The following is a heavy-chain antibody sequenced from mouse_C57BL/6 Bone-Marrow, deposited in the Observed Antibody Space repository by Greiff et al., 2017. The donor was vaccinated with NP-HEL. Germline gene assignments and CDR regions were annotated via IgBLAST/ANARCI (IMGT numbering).Heavy chain of an antibody. CDR2: INPSSGYT. J-gene: IGHJ2*01. V-gene: IGHV1-4*01. CDR1: GYTFTSYK. Sequence: QVQLQQSGAELARPGASVKMSCKASGYTFTSYKMHWVKQRPGQGLEWIGYINPSSGYTKYNQKFKDKATLTADKSSSTAYMQLSSLTSEDSAVYYGARNPYYYGSSFYYFDYWGQGTTLTVSS. D-gene: IGHD1-1*01. CDR3: ARNPYYYGSSFYYFDY.